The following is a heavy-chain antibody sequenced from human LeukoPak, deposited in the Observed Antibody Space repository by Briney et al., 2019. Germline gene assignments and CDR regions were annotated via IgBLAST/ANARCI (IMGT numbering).Heavy chain of an antibody. V-gene: IGHV1-46*01. CDR3: ARDVLLTSSWYGGWFDP. CDR1: GYTFTSYY. CDR2: INPSGGST. D-gene: IGHD6-13*01. J-gene: IGHJ5*02. Sequence: ASVKVSCKASGYTFTSYYMHWVRQAPGQGLEWMGIINPSGGSTSYAQKFQGRVTMTRDTSTSTVYMELSSLRSEDTAVYYCARDVLLTSSWYGGWFDPWGQGTLVTVSS.